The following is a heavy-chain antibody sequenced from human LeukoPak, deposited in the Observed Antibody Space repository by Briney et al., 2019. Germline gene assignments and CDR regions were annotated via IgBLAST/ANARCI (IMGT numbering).Heavy chain of an antibody. CDR3: ARGGLNYALNDWYYFDS. J-gene: IGHJ4*02. CDR2: ISSSRTI. CDR1: GFTISSYS. Sequence: PGGSLRLSCAASGFTISSYSMNWARQAPGKGLEWVSSISSSRTIYYADSVTGRFTISRDNAKNSLYLQMHSLRAEDTAVYYCARGGLNYALNDWYYFDSWGQGTLVTVSS. D-gene: IGHD3-9*01. V-gene: IGHV3-21*01.